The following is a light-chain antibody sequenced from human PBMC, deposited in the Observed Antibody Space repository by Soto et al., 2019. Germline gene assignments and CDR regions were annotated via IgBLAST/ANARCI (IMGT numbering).Light chain of an antibody. J-gene: IGLJ1*01. Sequence: QSVLTQPRSVSGSPGQSVTISCTGTSSDVGGYNYVSWYQQYSGRAPKVMIYDVSKRPSGVPDRFSGSKSGDTAYLTISGLQAEDEADYYCCSYAASNTFVFGTGTKLTVL. V-gene: IGLV2-11*01. CDR1: SSDVGGYNY. CDR3: CSYAASNTFV. CDR2: DVS.